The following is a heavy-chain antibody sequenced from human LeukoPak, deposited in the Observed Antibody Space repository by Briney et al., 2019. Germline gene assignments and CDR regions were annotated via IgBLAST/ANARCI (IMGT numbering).Heavy chain of an antibody. Sequence: PGGSLRLSCAASGFTFDDYAMHWVRQAPGKGLEWVSGISWNSGSIGYADSVKGRFTISRDNAKNSLYLQMNSLRAEDTAVYYCGEPGITMTGGVWGKGTTVTISS. CDR2: ISWNSGSI. V-gene: IGHV3-9*01. CDR1: GFTFDDYA. CDR3: GEPGITMTGGV. J-gene: IGHJ6*04. D-gene: IGHD3-10*02.